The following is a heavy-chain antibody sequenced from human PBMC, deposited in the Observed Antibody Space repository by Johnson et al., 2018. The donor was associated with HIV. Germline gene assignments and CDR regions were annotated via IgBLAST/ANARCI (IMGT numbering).Heavy chain of an antibody. V-gene: IGHV3-74*01. Sequence: VQLVESGGGLVQPGGSLRLSCAASGFTFSSYWMHWVRQGPGKGLVWVSRINGDCSGITYADSVKGRFTISRDNAKNTLYLQMNSLRAEDTAVYYCASFWATGAFDIWGQGTMVTVSS. CDR2: INGDCSGI. D-gene: IGHD3-10*01. J-gene: IGHJ3*02. CDR3: ASFWATGAFDI. CDR1: GFTFSSYW.